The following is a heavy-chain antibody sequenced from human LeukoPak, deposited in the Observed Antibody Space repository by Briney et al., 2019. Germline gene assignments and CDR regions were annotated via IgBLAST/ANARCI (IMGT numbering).Heavy chain of an antibody. CDR3: AKVKGEVIGAFDI. CDR1: RFTFSSYG. CDR2: ISYDGNNR. D-gene: IGHD3-16*01. Sequence: GGSLRLSCAASRFTFSSYGVHWVRQAPGKGLEWVAVISYDGNNRYYADSVKGRFTISRYNSKNTLYLQMNSLRAEDTAVYYCAKVKGEVIGAFDIWGQGTMVTVSS. J-gene: IGHJ3*02. V-gene: IGHV3-30*18.